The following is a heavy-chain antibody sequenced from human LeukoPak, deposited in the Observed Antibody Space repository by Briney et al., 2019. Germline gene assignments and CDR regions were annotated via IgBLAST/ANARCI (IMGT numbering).Heavy chain of an antibody. V-gene: IGHV3-30*03. CDR2: ISYDGSNK. CDR3: ARGFGFDP. CDR1: GFTFSSYG. Sequence: PGGSLRLSCAASGFTFSSYGMHWVRQAPGKGLEWVAVISYDGSNKYYADSVKGRFTISRDNSKNTLYLQMNSLRAEDTAVYYCARGFGFDPWGQGTLVTVSS. J-gene: IGHJ5*02.